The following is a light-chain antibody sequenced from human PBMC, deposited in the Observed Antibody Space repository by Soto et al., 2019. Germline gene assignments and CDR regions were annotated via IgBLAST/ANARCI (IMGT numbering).Light chain of an antibody. CDR2: ATS. J-gene: IGKJ1*01. Sequence: DIHLTQSPSTLSASVGDRVNITCRASQSISILLAWYQQKPGKAPNLLIYATSTLETGVSSRFSGSGSGTEFTLTISSLQPDDSATYYCQHYNDFSWTFGQGTKVEIK. CDR3: QHYNDFSWT. CDR1: QSISIL. V-gene: IGKV1-5*03.